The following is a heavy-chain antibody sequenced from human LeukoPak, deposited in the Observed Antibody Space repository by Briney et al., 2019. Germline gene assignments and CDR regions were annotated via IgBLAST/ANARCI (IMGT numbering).Heavy chain of an antibody. CDR1: GFTFSSYA. J-gene: IGHJ5*02. D-gene: IGHD1-26*01. Sequence: GGSLRLSCAASGFTFSSYAMSWVRQAPGKGLEWVSAISGSGGSTYYADSVKGRFTISRDNSKNTLYLQMNSLRAEDTAVYYCAKSNSIVGAINWFDPWGQGTLVTVSS. CDR2: ISGSGGST. V-gene: IGHV3-23*01. CDR3: AKSNSIVGAINWFDP.